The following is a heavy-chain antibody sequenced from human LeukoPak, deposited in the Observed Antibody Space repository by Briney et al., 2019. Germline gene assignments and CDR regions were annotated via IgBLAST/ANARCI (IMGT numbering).Heavy chain of an antibody. D-gene: IGHD6-19*01. Sequence: PGGSLRLSCAASGFTFSSYGMSWVRQAPGKGLEWVSAIGGSGTSTYYADSVKGRFTISRDNSKNTLFLQMNSLRAEDTAVYCCAKDARRTSGWYFFDYWGQGTLVTVSS. CDR1: GFTFSSYG. V-gene: IGHV3-23*01. J-gene: IGHJ4*02. CDR2: IGGSGTST. CDR3: AKDARRTSGWYFFDY.